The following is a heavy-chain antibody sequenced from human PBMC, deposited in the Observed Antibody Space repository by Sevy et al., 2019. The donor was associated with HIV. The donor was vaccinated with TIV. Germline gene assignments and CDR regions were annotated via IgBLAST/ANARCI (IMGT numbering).Heavy chain of an antibody. CDR3: ARDHVKDGDLGDYYYHAMDV. Sequence: GGSLRLSCAASKFTFSDYYMSWVRQAPGKGLQWISYISGNGDTIYYADSVKGRFTISRDNAKNSLYLQMSSLRVEDTAVYYCARDHVKDGDLGDYYYHAMDVWGRGTTVTVSS. J-gene: IGHJ6*02. CDR1: KFTFSDYY. CDR2: ISGNGDTI. D-gene: IGHD4-17*01. V-gene: IGHV3-11*01.